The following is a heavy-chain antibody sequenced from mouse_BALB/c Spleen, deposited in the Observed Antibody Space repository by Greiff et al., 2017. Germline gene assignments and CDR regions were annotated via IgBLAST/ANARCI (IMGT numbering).Heavy chain of an antibody. CDR1: GFTFSDYY. D-gene: IGHD3-3*01. Sequence: EVQLVESGGGLVKPGGSLKLSCAASGFTFSDYYMYWVRQTPEKRLEWVATISDGGSYTYYPDSVKGRFTISRDNAKNNLYLQMSSLKSEDTAMYYCARDEDTYYAMDYWGQGTSVTVSS. CDR2: ISDGGSYT. J-gene: IGHJ4*01. V-gene: IGHV5-4*02. CDR3: ARDEDTYYAMDY.